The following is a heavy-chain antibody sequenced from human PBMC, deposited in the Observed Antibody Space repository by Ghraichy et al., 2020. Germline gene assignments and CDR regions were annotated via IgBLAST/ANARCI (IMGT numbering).Heavy chain of an antibody. CDR1: GFTFRSYA. CDR3: AKANSSAFDY. J-gene: IGHJ4*02. D-gene: IGHD6-25*01. V-gene: IGHV3-23*01. Sequence: GGSPRLSCAASGFTFRSYAMSWVRQAPGKGLEWVASINSRRPNTYYADSVKGRFTVSRDNSRNTVYLQMNSLRADDTAVYYCAKANSSAFDYWGQGALVTVSS. CDR2: INSRRPNT.